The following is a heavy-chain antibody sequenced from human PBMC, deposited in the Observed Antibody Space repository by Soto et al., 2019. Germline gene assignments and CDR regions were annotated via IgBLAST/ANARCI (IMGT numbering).Heavy chain of an antibody. J-gene: IGHJ4*02. D-gene: IGHD3-3*02. V-gene: IGHV1-46*01. CDR3: ARDKPFSAGY. CDR1: GYTFLDFY. CDR2: INPSGGGT. Sequence: QVQLVQSGTEVKKHGASVKVSCKASGYTFLDFYIHWVRQAPGQGLEWMGFINPSGGGTTYAQQFQGRLTMTRDTSTSTVYMELISLRSEDTAMYYCARDKPFSAGYWGQGTLVT.